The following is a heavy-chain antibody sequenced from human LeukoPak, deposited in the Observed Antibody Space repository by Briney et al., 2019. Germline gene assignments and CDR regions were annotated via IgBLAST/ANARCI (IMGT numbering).Heavy chain of an antibody. V-gene: IGHV4-34*01. D-gene: IGHD5-18*01. J-gene: IGHJ4*01. CDR1: GGSFSGYY. CDR3: ARHGRYSYGYLVYGY. CDR2: INHSGST. Sequence: PSETLSLTCAVYGGSFSGYYWSWIRQPPGKGLEWIGEINHSGSTNYNPSLKSRVTISVDTSKNQFSLKLSSVTAADTAVYYCARHGRYSYGYLVYGYWGXGTLVTVSS.